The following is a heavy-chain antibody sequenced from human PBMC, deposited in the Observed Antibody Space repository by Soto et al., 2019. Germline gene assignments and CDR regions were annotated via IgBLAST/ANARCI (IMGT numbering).Heavy chain of an antibody. J-gene: IGHJ3*02. Sequence: ASVKVSCKASGYTFTSYGISWVRQAPGQGFEWMGWISAYNGNTNYAQKLQGRVTMTTDTSTSTAYMELRSLRSDDTAVYYCASLVVVAATRDAFDIWGQGTMVTVSS. D-gene: IGHD2-15*01. CDR2: ISAYNGNT. V-gene: IGHV1-18*01. CDR1: GYTFTSYG. CDR3: ASLVVVAATRDAFDI.